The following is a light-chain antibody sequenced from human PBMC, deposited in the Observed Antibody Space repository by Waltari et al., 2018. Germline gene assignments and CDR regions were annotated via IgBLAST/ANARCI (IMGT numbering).Light chain of an antibody. V-gene: IGLV1-47*01. CDR1: NSNIGSNS. Sequence: QSVLTQPPSASGNPGQTVTISCSGGNSNIGSNSVDWYQQFPGTAPKLLIYGRNRRPSGGPDRFSGSESGTSASLAISGLRSEDEADYYCATWDESLNGVVIGGGTKLSVL. CDR3: ATWDESLNGVV. CDR2: GRN. J-gene: IGLJ3*02.